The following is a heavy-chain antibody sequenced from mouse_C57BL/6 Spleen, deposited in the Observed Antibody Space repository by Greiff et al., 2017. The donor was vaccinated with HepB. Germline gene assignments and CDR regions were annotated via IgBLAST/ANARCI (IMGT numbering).Heavy chain of an antibody. Sequence: EVQLVESGGGLVKPGGSLKLSCAASGFTFSDYGMHWVRQAPEKGLEWVAYISSGSSTIYYADTVKGRFTISRDNAKNTLFLQMTSLRSEDTAMYYCARECYGSSYDYFDYWGQGTTLTVSS. D-gene: IGHD1-1*01. J-gene: IGHJ2*01. CDR2: ISSGSSTI. CDR1: GFTFSDYG. V-gene: IGHV5-17*01. CDR3: ARECYGSSYDYFDY.